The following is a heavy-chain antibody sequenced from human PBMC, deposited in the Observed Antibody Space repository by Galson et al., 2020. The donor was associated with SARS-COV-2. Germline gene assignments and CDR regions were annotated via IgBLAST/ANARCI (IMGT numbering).Heavy chain of an antibody. CDR1: CFTFDYYG. CDR2: INWNGGST. J-gene: IGHJ4*02. D-gene: IGHD4-17*01. CDR3: ARDRSGDTDY. Sequence: SLNISCASSCFTFDYYGMSWLRQAPQKLLELVSIINWNGGSTCSADSVKGRFTISSDNAKNSLYLQMNRLRAEDTALYYCARDRSGDTDYWGQGTLVTVSS. V-gene: IGHV3-20*04.